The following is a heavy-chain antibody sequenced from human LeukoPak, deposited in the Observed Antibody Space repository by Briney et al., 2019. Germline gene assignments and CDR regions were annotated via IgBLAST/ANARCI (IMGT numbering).Heavy chain of an antibody. V-gene: IGHV3-23*01. CDR1: GFTFSSYA. CDR2: ISGSGGST. D-gene: IGHD3-10*01. J-gene: IGHJ4*02. CDR3: AKVFVSDYGSGRDY. Sequence: GGSLRLSCAASGFTFSSYAMSWVRQAPGKGLEWVSAISGSGGSTYYADSVKGRLTISRDNSKNTLYLQMNSLRAEDTAVYYCAKVFVSDYGSGRDYWGQGTLVTVSS.